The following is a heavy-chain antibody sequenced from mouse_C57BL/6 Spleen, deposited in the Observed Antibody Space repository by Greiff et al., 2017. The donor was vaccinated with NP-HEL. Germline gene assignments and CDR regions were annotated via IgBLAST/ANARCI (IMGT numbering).Heavy chain of an antibody. CDR1: GYAFTNYL. V-gene: IGHV1-54*01. CDR3: ARSFDYENYFDY. J-gene: IGHJ2*01. CDR2: INPGSGGT. Sequence: QVHVKQSGAELVRPGTSVKVSCKASGYAFTNYLIEWVKQRPGQGLEWIGVINPGSGGTNYNEKFKGKATLTADKSSSTAYMQLSSLTSEDSAVYFCARSFDYENYFDYWGQGTTLTVSS. D-gene: IGHD2-4*01.